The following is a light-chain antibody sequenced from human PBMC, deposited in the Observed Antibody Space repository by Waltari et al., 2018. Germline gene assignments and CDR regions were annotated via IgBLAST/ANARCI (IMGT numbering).Light chain of an antibody. V-gene: IGLV2-14*01. CDR1: NNDIGAHNL. CDR3: SSYATRYMVL. Sequence: QPALTQPASVSGSVGQSISISCTGSNNDIGAHNLVSWYQQYPGKPPKLVIYEVSNRPSGVSNRFSASKSGTTASLTISGLQAEDEAEYFCSSYATRYMVLFGGGTRVTVL. J-gene: IGLJ2*01. CDR2: EVS.